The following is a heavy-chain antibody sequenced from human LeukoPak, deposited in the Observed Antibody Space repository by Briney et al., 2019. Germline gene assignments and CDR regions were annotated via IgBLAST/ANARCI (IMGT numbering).Heavy chain of an antibody. CDR3: AREYSSGWYYYFDY. J-gene: IGHJ4*02. Sequence: ASETLSLTCTVSGGSISSYYWSWIRQPPGKGLEWIGYIYYSGSTNYNPSLKSRVTISVDTSKNQFSLKLSSVTAADTAVYYCAREYSSGWYYYFDYWGQGTLVTVSS. CDR2: IYYSGST. V-gene: IGHV4-59*01. CDR1: GGSISSYY. D-gene: IGHD6-19*01.